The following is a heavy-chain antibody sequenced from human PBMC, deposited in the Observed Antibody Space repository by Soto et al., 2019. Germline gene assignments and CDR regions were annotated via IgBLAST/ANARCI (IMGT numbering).Heavy chain of an antibody. Sequence: ASVKVSCKVSGYTLTELSMHWVRQAPGKGLEWMGGFDPEDGETIYAQKFQGRVTMTEDTSTDTAYMELSSLRYEDTAVYYCATKERPRIKIFGVVIIKDAFDIWGQGTMVTVSS. CDR3: ATKERPRIKIFGVVIIKDAFDI. D-gene: IGHD3-3*01. V-gene: IGHV1-24*01. CDR2: FDPEDGET. CDR1: GYTLTELS. J-gene: IGHJ3*02.